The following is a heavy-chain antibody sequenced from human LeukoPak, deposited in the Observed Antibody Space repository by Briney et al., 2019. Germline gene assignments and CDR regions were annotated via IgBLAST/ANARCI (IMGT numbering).Heavy chain of an antibody. J-gene: IGHJ1*01. D-gene: IGHD6-13*01. CDR1: GGSISSYY. CDR2: IYYSGST. Sequence: SETLSLTCTVSGGSISSYYWSWLRQPPGKGLEWIGYIYYSGSTNYNPSLKSRVTISVDTSKNQFSLKLSSVTAADTAVYYCARHSSSWYTPEYFQHWGQGTLVTVSS. CDR3: ARHSSSWYTPEYFQH. V-gene: IGHV4-59*08.